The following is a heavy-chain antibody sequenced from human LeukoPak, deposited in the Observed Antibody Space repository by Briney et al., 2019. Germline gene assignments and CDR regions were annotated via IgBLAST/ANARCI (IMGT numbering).Heavy chain of an antibody. V-gene: IGHV1-69*04. J-gene: IGHJ5*02. CDR3: AGAVAGTSDWFDP. D-gene: IGHD6-19*01. CDR1: GGTFSSYA. Sequence: SVKVSCKASGGTFSSYAISGVRQAPGQGLEWMGRIIPILGIANYAQKFQGRVTITADKSTSTAYMELSSLRSEDTAVYYCAGAVAGTSDWFDPWGQGTLVTVSS. CDR2: IIPILGIA.